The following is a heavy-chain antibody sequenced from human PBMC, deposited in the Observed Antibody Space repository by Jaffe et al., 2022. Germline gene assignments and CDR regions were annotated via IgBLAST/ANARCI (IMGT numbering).Heavy chain of an antibody. D-gene: IGHD3-9*01. Sequence: EVQLVESGGGLVKPGGSLRLSCAASGFTFSSYSMNWVRQAPGKGLEWVSSISSSSSYIYYADSVKGRFTISRDNAKNSLYLQMNSLRAEDTAVYYCARPYDILEHWYFDLWGRGTLVTVSS. CDR1: GFTFSSYS. V-gene: IGHV3-21*01. CDR2: ISSSSSYI. CDR3: ARPYDILEHWYFDL. J-gene: IGHJ2*01.